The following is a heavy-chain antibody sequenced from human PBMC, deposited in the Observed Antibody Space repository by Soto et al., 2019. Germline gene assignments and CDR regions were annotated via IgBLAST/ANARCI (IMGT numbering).Heavy chain of an antibody. CDR2: IGGTSNVI. CDR3: ARVGLSAADFDY. J-gene: IGHJ4*02. V-gene: IGHV3-11*01. CDR1: GFIFGAHY. D-gene: IGHD6-25*01. Sequence: GGSLRPSCGAAGFIFGAHYVGWIRQAPGKGLEWVSYIGGTSNVIYYADSVKGRFTISRDNAKNSLYLQMNSLRAEDTAVYYCARVGLSAADFDYWGQGAPVTVS.